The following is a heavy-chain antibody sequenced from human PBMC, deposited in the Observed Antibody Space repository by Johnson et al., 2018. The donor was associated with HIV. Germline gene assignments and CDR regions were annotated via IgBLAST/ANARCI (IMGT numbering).Heavy chain of an antibody. CDR3: ATFGGGSFHAFDI. J-gene: IGHJ3*02. CDR2: IKQDGSEK. Sequence: VQLVESGGGLVQPGGSLRLSCAASGFIFSVYWMSWVRQAPGKGLAWVANIKQDGSEKYYVDSVKGRFTISRDNAKNSLYLQMNSLRAEDTAVYYCATFGGGSFHAFDIWGQGTMVTVSS. CDR1: GFIFSVYW. D-gene: IGHD1-26*01. V-gene: IGHV3-7*05.